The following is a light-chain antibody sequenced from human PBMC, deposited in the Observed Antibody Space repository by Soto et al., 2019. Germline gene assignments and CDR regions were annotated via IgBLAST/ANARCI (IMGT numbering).Light chain of an antibody. CDR3: QSYDDSLSVHDV. J-gene: IGLJ1*01. V-gene: IGLV1-40*01. CDR2: GNT. Sequence: QSVLTQPPSVSGAPGQRVTISCTGSSSNIGSTYDVQWYQQLPGTAPKLLIHGNTNRPSGVPDRFSGFKSGTSASLAITGLQADDEADDYCQSYDDSLSVHDVFGTGTKLTVL. CDR1: SSNIGSTYD.